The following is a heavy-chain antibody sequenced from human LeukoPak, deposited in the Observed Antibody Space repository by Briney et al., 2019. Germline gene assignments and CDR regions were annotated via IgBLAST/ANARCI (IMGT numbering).Heavy chain of an antibody. CDR2: ISSSSSTI. CDR1: GFTFSSYS. V-gene: IGHV3-48*01. J-gene: IGHJ5*02. D-gene: IGHD2-2*01. Sequence: PGGSLRLSCAASGFTFSSYSMNWVRRAPGKGLEWVSYISSSSSTIYYADSVKGRFTISRDNAKNSLYLQMNSLRAEDTAVYYCARRFLGYCSSTSCYGGNWFDPWGQGTLVTVSS. CDR3: ARRFLGYCSSTSCYGGNWFDP.